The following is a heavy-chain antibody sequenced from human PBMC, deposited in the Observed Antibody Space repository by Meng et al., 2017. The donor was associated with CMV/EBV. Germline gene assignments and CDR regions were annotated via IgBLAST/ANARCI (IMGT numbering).Heavy chain of an antibody. CDR2: ISSSGSTT. D-gene: IGHD3-3*01. V-gene: IGHV3-48*03. Sequence: GGSLKISCEASGFSFRLYEMNWVRQAPGKGLEWVSYISSSGSTTHYAESVKGRFTISRDNAKNSVYLQMNTLRAEDTAVYYCARDVFRGEAFDIWGQGTMVTVSS. CDR1: GFSFRLYE. CDR3: ARDVFRGEAFDI. J-gene: IGHJ3*02.